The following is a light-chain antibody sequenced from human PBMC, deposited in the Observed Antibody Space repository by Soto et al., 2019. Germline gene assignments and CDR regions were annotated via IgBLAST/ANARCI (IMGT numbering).Light chain of an antibody. CDR2: DDD. Sequence: QSVMTQPPSVSAAPGQRVTISCSGSSSNIGGNSVSWYQQLPGTAPKLLIYDDDKRPSGIPDRFSGSKSGTSATLGITGFQTGDEADQYCGSWDSSLRAYVFGTGTKLTVL. CDR3: GSWDSSLRAYV. J-gene: IGLJ1*01. CDR1: SSNIGGNS. V-gene: IGLV1-51*01.